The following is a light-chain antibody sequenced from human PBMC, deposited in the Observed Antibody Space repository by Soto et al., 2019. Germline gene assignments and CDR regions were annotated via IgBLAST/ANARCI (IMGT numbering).Light chain of an antibody. CDR1: QSIPSTY. CDR3: QQRNNWPPIT. Sequence: EIVLMQSPGTLSLSPGERATLSCRASQSIPSTYLAWYQQKPGQAPRLLIYAASTRATGVPARFSGSGSGTDFTLTIDNLEPEDFAIYYCQQRNNWPPITFGQGTRLEI. J-gene: IGKJ5*01. V-gene: IGKV3-11*01. CDR2: AAS.